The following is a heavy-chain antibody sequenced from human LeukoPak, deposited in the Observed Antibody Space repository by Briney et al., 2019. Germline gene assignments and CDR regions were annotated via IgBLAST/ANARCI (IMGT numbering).Heavy chain of an antibody. V-gene: IGHV4-59*01. D-gene: IGHD3-16*02. CDR2: IYYSGST. J-gene: IGHJ4*02. CDR1: GGSISSYY. CDR3: ARVGYDYVWGSYRYTFVY. Sequence: SETLSLTCTVSGGSISSYYWSWIRQPPGKGLEGIGYIYYSGSTNYNPSLKSRVTISVDTSKNQFSLKLSSVTAADTAVYYCARVGYDYVWGSYRYTFVYWGQGTLVTVSS.